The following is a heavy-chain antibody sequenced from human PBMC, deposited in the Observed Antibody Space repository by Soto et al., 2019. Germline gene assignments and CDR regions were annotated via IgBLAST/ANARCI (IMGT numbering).Heavy chain of an antibody. J-gene: IGHJ4*02. CDR1: GFTFSSYA. Sequence: GESLKISCAASGFTFSSYAMSWVRQAPGKGLEWVSAISGSGGSTYYADSVKGRFTISRDNSKNTLYLQMNSLRAEDTAVYYCAKVSRPTYYYDSSGYSVDYWGQGTLVTVSS. D-gene: IGHD3-22*01. CDR3: AKVSRPTYYYDSSGYSVDY. V-gene: IGHV3-23*01. CDR2: ISGSGGST.